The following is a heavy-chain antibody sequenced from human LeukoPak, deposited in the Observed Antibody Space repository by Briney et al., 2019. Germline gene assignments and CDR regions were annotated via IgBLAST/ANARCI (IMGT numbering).Heavy chain of an antibody. CDR2: IYYSGST. J-gene: IGHJ5*02. CDR1: GGSISSSSYY. V-gene: IGHV4-39*01. D-gene: IGHD5-18*01. CDR3: ARLYRRSGYGKLNWFDP. Sequence: SETLSLTCTVSGGSISSSSYYWGWIRQPPGKGLEWIGSIYYSGSTYYTPSLKSRVTISVDTSKNQFSLKLSSVTAADTPVYYCARLYRRSGYGKLNWFDPWGQGTLVTVSS.